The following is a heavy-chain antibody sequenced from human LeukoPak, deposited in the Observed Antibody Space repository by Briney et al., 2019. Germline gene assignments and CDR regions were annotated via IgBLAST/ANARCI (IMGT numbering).Heavy chain of an antibody. CDR2: ISSSSSYI. V-gene: IGHV3-21*01. D-gene: IGHD3-3*01. J-gene: IGHJ3*02. CDR1: GFTFSSYS. Sequence: PGGPLRLSCAASGFTFSSYSMNWVRQAPGKGLEWVSSISSSSSYIYYADSVKGRFTISRDNAKNSLYLQMNSLRAEDTAVYYCARDQGDFWSGYQPDAFDIWGQGTMVTVSS. CDR3: ARDQGDFWSGYQPDAFDI.